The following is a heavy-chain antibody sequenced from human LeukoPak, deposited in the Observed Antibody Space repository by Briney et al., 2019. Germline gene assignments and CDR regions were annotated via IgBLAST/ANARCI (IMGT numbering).Heavy chain of an antibody. CDR1: VYSFTGYY. D-gene: IGHD5-18*01. Sequence: GASVNVSCKPSVYSFTGYYMHWVRQAPGQGLEWMGWINPNSGGTKYAQKFQGRVTMTRDTSISTAYMELSRLRSDDTAVCYCASLQAHSPDCWGQGTLVTVSS. CDR2: INPNSGGT. V-gene: IGHV1-2*02. CDR3: ASLQAHSPDC. J-gene: IGHJ4*02.